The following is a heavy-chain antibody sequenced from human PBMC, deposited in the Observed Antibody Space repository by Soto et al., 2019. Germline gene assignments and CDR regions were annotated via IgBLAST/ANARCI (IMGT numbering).Heavy chain of an antibody. Sequence: GGSLRLSCAASGFTFSSYAMHWVRQAPGKGLEWVAVISYDGSNKYYADSVKGRFTISRGNSKNTLYLQMNSLRAEDTAVYHCARDLYSSGYLDYWGQGTLVTVSS. CDR1: GFTFSSYA. J-gene: IGHJ4*02. D-gene: IGHD3-22*01. V-gene: IGHV3-30-3*01. CDR3: ARDLYSSGYLDY. CDR2: ISYDGSNK.